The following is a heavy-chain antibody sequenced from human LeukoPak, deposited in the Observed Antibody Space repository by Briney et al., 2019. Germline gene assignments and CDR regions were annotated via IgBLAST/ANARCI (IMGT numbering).Heavy chain of an antibody. D-gene: IGHD1-26*01. V-gene: IGHV4-59*01. J-gene: IGHJ4*02. CDR1: GGSISSYC. Sequence: PSETLSLTCTVSGGSISSYCWIWIRQPPGKGLEWIGYIYYSGSTNYKPSLKSRVTISVDTSKNQFSLKLSSVTAADTAVYYCARGHGGSYYVFDFWGQGTLVTVSS. CDR2: IYYSGST. CDR3: ARGHGGSYYVFDF.